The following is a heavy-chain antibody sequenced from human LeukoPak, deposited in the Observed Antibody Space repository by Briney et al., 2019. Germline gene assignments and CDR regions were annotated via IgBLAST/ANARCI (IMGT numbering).Heavy chain of an antibody. J-gene: IGHJ1*01. CDR1: GGSISSGDYY. D-gene: IGHD4-17*01. CDR3: ARDNNGDRGYFQH. Sequence: SETLSLTCTVSGGSISSGDYYWSWIRQPPGKGLEWIGYIYYSGSTYYNPSLKSRVTISVDTSKNQFSLKLSSVTAADTAVYYCARDNNGDRGYFQHWGQGTLVTVSS. V-gene: IGHV4-30-4*01. CDR2: IYYSGST.